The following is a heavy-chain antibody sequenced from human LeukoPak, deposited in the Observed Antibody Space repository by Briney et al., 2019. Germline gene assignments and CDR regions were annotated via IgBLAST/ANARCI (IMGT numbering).Heavy chain of an antibody. D-gene: IGHD6-19*01. CDR2: IYYSGST. CDR1: GGSISSYY. CDR3: ARCGWRSSERYFDL. V-gene: IGHV4-59*08. J-gene: IGHJ2*01. Sequence: SETLSLTCTVSGGSISSYYWSWIRQPPGKGLEWVGYIYYSGSTNYNPSLKSRVTISVDTSKNQFSLKLSSVTAADTAVYYCARCGWRSSERYFDLWGRGTLVTVSS.